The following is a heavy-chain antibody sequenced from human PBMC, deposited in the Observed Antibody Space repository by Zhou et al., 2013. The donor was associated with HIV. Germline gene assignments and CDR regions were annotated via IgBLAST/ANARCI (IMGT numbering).Heavy chain of an antibody. D-gene: IGHD3-3*01. V-gene: IGHV1-69*12. Sequence: QVQLAQSGSEVKKPGSSVKVSCKISGGIFSNYGMNWVRQAPGQGLEWMGEIIPVFGATDYAQKFRGRVTITADESTSTAYMELSSLTSEDTAVYYCSRNLFVWGQGTLVIVSS. J-gene: IGHJ4*02. CDR3: SRNLFV. CDR2: IIPVFGAT. CDR1: GGIFSNYG.